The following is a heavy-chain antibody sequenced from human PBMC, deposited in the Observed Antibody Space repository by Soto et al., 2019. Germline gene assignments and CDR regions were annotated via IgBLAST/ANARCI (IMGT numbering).Heavy chain of an antibody. CDR2: INHSGST. Sequence: PSETLSLTCAVYGGSFSGCYWSWIRQPPGKGLEWIGEINHSGSTNYNPSLKSRVTISVDTSKNQFSLKLSSVTAADTAVYYCARDAMGYGYPYYFDYWGQGTLVTVSS. J-gene: IGHJ4*02. CDR1: GGSFSGCY. V-gene: IGHV4-34*01. CDR3: ARDAMGYGYPYYFDY. D-gene: IGHD5-18*01.